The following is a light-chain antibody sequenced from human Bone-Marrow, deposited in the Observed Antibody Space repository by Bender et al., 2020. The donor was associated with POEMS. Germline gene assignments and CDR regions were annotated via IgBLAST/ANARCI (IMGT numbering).Light chain of an antibody. CDR2: SDN. CDR1: NSNIGTNA. Sequence: QSVLTQPPSASVTPGQRVTISCSGSNSNIGTNAVNWYQQFPVTAPKLLIYSDNQRPSGVPGRFYAFKSGTSASLAISGLQSEDEADYYCAAWDAGLSGRVFGGGTKLTVL. V-gene: IGLV1-44*01. CDR3: AAWDAGLSGRV. J-gene: IGLJ3*02.